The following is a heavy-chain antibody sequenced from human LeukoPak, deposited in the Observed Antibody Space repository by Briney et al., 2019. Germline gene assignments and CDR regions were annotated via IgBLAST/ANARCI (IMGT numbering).Heavy chain of an antibody. V-gene: IGHV1-69*01. CDR3: AKTDLQYTVMVRFFDY. CDR1: GGTFSSYA. D-gene: IGHD5-18*01. Sequence: SVKVSCKASGGTFSSYAISWVRQAPGQGLEWMGGIIPIFGAANYAQKFQGRVTITADESTSTAYMELRSLRSEDTAVYYCAKTDLQYTVMVRFFDYWGQGTLVTVSS. J-gene: IGHJ4*02. CDR2: IIPIFGAA.